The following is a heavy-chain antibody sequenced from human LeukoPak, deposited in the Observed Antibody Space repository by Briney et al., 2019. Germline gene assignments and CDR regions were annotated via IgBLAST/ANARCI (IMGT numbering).Heavy chain of an antibody. CDR2: IRSKANSYAT. V-gene: IGHV3-73*01. CDR3: TRQYYDILTGYYIFDY. CDR1: GFTFSGSA. D-gene: IGHD3-9*01. J-gene: IGHJ4*02. Sequence: GGSLRLSCAASGFTFSGSAMHWVRQASGKGLEWVGRIRSKANSYATAYAASVKGRFTISRDDSKNTAYLQMNSLKTEDTAVYYCTRQYYDILTGYYIFDYWGQGTLVTVSS.